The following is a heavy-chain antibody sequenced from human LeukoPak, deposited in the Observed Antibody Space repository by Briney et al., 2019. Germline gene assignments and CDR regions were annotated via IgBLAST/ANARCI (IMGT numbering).Heavy chain of an antibody. CDR3: ARGPTPYYYDSSGYYRY. V-gene: IGHV4-34*01. J-gene: IGHJ4*02. Sequence: SETLSLTCAVYGGSFSGYYWSWIRQPPGKGLEWIGEINHSGSTNYNPSLKSRVTISVDTSKNQFSLKLSSVTAADTAVYYCARGPTPYYYDSSGYYRYWGQGTLVTVSS. CDR2: INHSGST. D-gene: IGHD3-22*01. CDR1: GGSFSGYY.